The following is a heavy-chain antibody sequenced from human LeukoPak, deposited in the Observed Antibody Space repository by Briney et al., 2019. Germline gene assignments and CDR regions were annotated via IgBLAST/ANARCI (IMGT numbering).Heavy chain of an antibody. CDR3: AKATGTLSN. CDR2: ISPSGDIT. D-gene: IGHD1-1*01. V-gene: IGHV3-23*01. J-gene: IGHJ4*02. CDR1: GFTFSNHG. Sequence: GGSLRLSCAASGFTFSNHGMNWVRQAPGKGLEWVSGISPSGDITYYADSVKGRFTISRDSSKNTLYLQMNSLTAEDTAIYYCAKATGTLSNWGQGTLVTVSS.